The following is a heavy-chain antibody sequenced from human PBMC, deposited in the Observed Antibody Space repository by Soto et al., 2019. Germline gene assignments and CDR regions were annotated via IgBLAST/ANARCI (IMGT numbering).Heavy chain of an antibody. D-gene: IGHD3-3*01. CDR2: MNPNSGNT. V-gene: IGHV1-8*01. CDR3: ARGPLRITIFGVVIRHRFDY. CDR1: GYTFTSYD. Sequence: ASVKVSCKASGYTFTSYDINWVRQATGQGLEWMGWMNPNSGNTGYAQKFQGRVTMTRNTSISTAYMELSSLRSEDTAVYYCARGPLRITIFGVVIRHRFDYWGQGTLVTVSS. J-gene: IGHJ4*02.